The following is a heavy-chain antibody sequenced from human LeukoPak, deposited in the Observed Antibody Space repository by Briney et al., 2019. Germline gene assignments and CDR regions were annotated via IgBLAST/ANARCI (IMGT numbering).Heavy chain of an antibody. CDR2: ISDSGGGT. CDR3: AKLPGRAADY. Sequence: GGSLRLSCGASGFTFSSYVMNWVRQDPGKGLEWVSGISDSGGGTYYADSVKGRFTISRDNSKNTLYLQMNSLRAEDTAVYYCAKLPGRAADYWGQGTLVTVSS. V-gene: IGHV3-23*01. J-gene: IGHJ4*02. CDR1: GFTFSSYV.